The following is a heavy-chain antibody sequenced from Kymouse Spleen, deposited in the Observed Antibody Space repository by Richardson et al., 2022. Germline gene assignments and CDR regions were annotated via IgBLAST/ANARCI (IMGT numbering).Heavy chain of an antibody. CDR2: ISAYNGNT. CDR1: GYTFTSYG. CDR3: ARDFITISPYYYYGMDV. V-gene: IGHV1-18*01. J-gene: IGHJ6*02. Sequence: VQLVQSGAEVKKPGASVKVSCKASGYTFTSYGISWVRQAPGQGLEWMGWISAYNGNTNYAQKLQGRVTMTTDTSTSTAYMELRSLRSDDTAVYYCARDFITISPYYYYGMDVWGQGTTVTVSS. D-gene: IGHD3-9*01.